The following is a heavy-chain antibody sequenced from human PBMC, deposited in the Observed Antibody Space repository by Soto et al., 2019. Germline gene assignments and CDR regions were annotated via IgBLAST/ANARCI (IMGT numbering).Heavy chain of an antibody. CDR1: GGTFDTYA. D-gene: IGHD6-19*01. Sequence: ASVKVSCKASGGTFDTYAVSWVRQAPGQGLEWMGGIIPMFGTPYYAQKFQHRVTITRDTSASTAYMELSSLRLEDTAVYYCARDGAVAGDSNFDYWGQGTLVTVSS. J-gene: IGHJ4*02. CDR3: ARDGAVAGDSNFDY. CDR2: IIPMFGTP. V-gene: IGHV1-69*05.